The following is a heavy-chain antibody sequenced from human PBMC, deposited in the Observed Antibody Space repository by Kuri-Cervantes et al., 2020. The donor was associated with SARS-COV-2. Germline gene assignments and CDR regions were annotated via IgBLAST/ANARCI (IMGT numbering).Heavy chain of an antibody. Sequence: GGSLRLSCVASEFTFSDYYMNWIRQAPGKGLEWVSYISSSGSIMYYADSVKGRFTISRDNSKNTLYLQMNSLRAEDTAVYYCAKDLCSSTSCSTYDAFDIWGQGTMVTVSS. CDR2: ISSSGSIM. CDR3: AKDLCSSTSCSTYDAFDI. D-gene: IGHD2-2*01. J-gene: IGHJ3*02. CDR1: EFTFSDYY. V-gene: IGHV3-11*01.